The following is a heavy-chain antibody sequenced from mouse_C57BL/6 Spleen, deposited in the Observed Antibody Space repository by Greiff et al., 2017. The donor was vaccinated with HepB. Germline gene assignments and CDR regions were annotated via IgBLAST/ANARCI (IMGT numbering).Heavy chain of an antibody. CDR3: ARREYYAMDY. CDR2: INPYNGGT. J-gene: IGHJ4*01. V-gene: IGHV1-19*01. Sequence: EVKLVESGPVLVKPGASVKMSCKASGYTFTDYYMNWVKQSHGKSLEWIGVINPYNGGTSYNQKFKGKATLTVDKSSSTAYMELNSLTSEDSAVYYCARREYYAMDYWGQGTSVTVSS. CDR1: GYTFTDYY.